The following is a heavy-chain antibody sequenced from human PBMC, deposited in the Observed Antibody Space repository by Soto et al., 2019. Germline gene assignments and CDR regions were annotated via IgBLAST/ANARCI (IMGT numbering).Heavy chain of an antibody. CDR2: IYYTGST. CDR1: GGSISSNY. Sequence: NPSETLSLTCIVSGGSISSNYWSWIRQPPGKGLEWIGYIYYTGSTNFNPSLENRVIISVDTSKNQFSLKLSSVTAADTAVYYCARSYPNTIFGVVPSRGLDVWGQGTTVTVSS. J-gene: IGHJ6*02. V-gene: IGHV4-59*01. D-gene: IGHD3-3*01. CDR3: ARSYPNTIFGVVPSRGLDV.